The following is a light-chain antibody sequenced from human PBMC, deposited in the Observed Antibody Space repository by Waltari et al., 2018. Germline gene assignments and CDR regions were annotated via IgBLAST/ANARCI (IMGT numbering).Light chain of an antibody. Sequence: DIQLTQSPSFLSASPGDRVSITCRASGTVVTYLNWYHPKPGQAPKLLIYGASNLQRGVPAMFTGSGGGTEFTLTISGLRPEDSGTYYCQQSHDKPYSFGQGTKLEI. V-gene: IGKV1-39*01. CDR1: GTVVTY. CDR3: QQSHDKPYS. CDR2: GAS. J-gene: IGKJ2*01.